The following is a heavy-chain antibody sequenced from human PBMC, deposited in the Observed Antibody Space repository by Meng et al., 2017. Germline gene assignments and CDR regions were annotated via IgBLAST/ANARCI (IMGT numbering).Heavy chain of an antibody. CDR2: IVYSGST. Sequence: QVPLQDSGPGLVRPSETLSLTCTVSGGSVGSGNYYWSWIRQPPGKGLEWIGYIVYSGSTTYNPSLKTRVTISVDTSKNQFSLKLTSVTAADTAVYFCARDVGGDYETLFDYWGQGTLVTVSS. V-gene: IGHV4-61*01. CDR3: ARDVGGDYETLFDY. J-gene: IGHJ4*02. D-gene: IGHD4-17*01. CDR1: GGSVGSGNYY.